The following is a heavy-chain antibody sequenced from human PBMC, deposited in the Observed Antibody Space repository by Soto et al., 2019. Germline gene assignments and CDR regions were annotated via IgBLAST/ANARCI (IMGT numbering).Heavy chain of an antibody. V-gene: IGHV1-69*01. CDR1: GSSFSRRS. CDR3: ATWASLVTYRGFIGALDY. CDR2: ITRAFGTT. Sequence: QVHLVQSGAEVKKPGSSVKVSCQASGSSFSRRSITWVRQAPGQGHEWMGGITRAFGTTNFAQKFQGRVTITADESTITAYLELSSLRSEDTALYYCATWASLVTYRGFIGALDYWGQGTLVTVSS. J-gene: IGHJ4*02. D-gene: IGHD3-16*01.